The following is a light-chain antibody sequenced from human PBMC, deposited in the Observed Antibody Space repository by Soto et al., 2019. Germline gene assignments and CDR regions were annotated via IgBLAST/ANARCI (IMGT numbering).Light chain of an antibody. CDR3: QQYNNWPPWT. J-gene: IGKJ1*01. V-gene: IGKV3-15*01. Sequence: EVVMTQSPATLSVSPGERAPLSCRASQSVSSNLAWYQQKPGQAPRLLIYGASTRATGIPARFSGSGSGTEFTLTISSLEPEDFAVYYCQQYNNWPPWTFGQGTRWIS. CDR1: QSVSSN. CDR2: GAS.